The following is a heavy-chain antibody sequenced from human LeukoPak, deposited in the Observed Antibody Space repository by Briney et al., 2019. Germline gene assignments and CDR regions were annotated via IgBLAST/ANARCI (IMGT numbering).Heavy chain of an antibody. CDR2: IKTDGSET. CDR3: VKNDGWFHLAQ. Sequence: PGGSLRLSCAASGFYFRDHWMDWVRQAPGKGLEWVGHIKTDGSETYCLDSLKGRISISRDNTNNALYLQMNSLRVEDTAVYYCVKNDGWFHLAQWGQGTLVTVSS. J-gene: IGHJ4*02. D-gene: IGHD6-19*01. CDR1: GFYFRDHW. V-gene: IGHV3-7*03.